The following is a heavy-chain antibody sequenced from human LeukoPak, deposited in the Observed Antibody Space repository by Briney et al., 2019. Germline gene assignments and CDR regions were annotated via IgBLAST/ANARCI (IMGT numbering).Heavy chain of an antibody. V-gene: IGHV4-39*01. D-gene: IGHD2-15*01. CDR3: ARIYCSGGSCYWFDP. CDR2: IYYSGST. J-gene: IGHJ5*02. Sequence: SGTLSLTCTVSGGSISSSSYYWGWIRQPPGKGLEWIGSIYYSGSTYYNPSLKSRVTISVDTSKNQFSLKLSSVTAADTAVYYCARIYCSGGSCYWFDPWGQGTLVTVSS. CDR1: GGSISSSSYY.